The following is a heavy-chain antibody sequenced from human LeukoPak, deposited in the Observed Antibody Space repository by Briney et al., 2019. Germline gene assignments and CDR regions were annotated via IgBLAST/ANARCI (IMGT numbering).Heavy chain of an antibody. D-gene: IGHD5-18*01. CDR3: AREYSYGYYFDS. CDR1: GYSFTVYY. Sequence: ASVKVSCKASGYSFTVYYIHWVRQAPGQGLEWMGRINPNSGGPNYAQKFQGGVTMTRDTSISTAYMELSGLRSDDTAMYYCAREYSYGYYFDSWGQGTLVTVSS. CDR2: INPNSGGP. V-gene: IGHV1-2*06. J-gene: IGHJ4*02.